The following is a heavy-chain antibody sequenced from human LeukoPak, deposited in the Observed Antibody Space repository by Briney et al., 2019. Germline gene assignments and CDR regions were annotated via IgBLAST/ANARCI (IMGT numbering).Heavy chain of an antibody. CDR1: GYTFTGYY. CDR3: ARVGSGYYYYYYGMDV. V-gene: IGHV1-2*02. J-gene: IGHJ6*02. CDR2: INPNSGGT. D-gene: IGHD3-22*01. Sequence: GASVKVSCKASGYTFTGYYMHWVRQAPGQGLEWMGWINPNSGGTNYAQKFQGRVTVTRDTSISTAYMELSRLRSDDTAVYYCARVGSGYYYYYYGMDVWGQGTTVTVSS.